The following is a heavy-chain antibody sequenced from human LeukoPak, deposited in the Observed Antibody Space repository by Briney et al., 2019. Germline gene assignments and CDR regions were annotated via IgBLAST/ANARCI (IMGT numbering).Heavy chain of an antibody. Sequence: KESGPTLVKPTQTLTLTCTFSGFSLSTSGEGMGWIRQPPGKALEWLALIYWGDDKRYSPSLKSRLTITKDTSKNQVVLTMTNMDPVDTATYFCAHSHTSSPNDYWGQGTLVTVSS. V-gene: IGHV2-5*02. CDR1: GFSLSTSGEG. J-gene: IGHJ4*02. CDR3: AHSHTSSPNDY. CDR2: IYWGDDK. D-gene: IGHD6-13*01.